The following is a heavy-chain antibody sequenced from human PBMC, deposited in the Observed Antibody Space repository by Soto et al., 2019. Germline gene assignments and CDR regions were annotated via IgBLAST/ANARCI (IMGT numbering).Heavy chain of an antibody. CDR1: GGTFSSYA. Sequence: QVQLVQSGAEVKKPGPSVKVSCKASGGTFSSYAISWVRQAPGQGLEWMGGIIPIFGTANYAQKFQGRVTITADESTSTAYMELSSLRSEDTAVYYCATLGPGTAMAYWYFDLWGRGTLVTVSS. V-gene: IGHV1-69*12. D-gene: IGHD5-18*01. CDR3: ATLGPGTAMAYWYFDL. J-gene: IGHJ2*01. CDR2: IIPIFGTA.